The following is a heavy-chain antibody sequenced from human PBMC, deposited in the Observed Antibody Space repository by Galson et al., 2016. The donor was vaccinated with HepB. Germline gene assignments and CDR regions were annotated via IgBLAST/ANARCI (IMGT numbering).Heavy chain of an antibody. CDR3: ARDMITFGGVIVGRGVSGMDV. V-gene: IGHV3-30-3*01. CDR1: GFTSSRYG. CDR2: ISYDGHNK. Sequence: SLRLSCAASGFTSSRYGVHWVRQAPGKGLEWVALISYDGHNKYYADSVKGRFTISRDNSKNTLYLQMNSLRAEDTALYYCARDMITFGGVIVGRGVSGMDVWGQGTTVTVSS. D-gene: IGHD3-16*02. J-gene: IGHJ6*02.